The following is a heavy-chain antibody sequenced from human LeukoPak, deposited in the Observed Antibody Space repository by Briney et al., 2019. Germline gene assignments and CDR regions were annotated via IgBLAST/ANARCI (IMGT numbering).Heavy chain of an antibody. CDR3: ARLWIHKDAFDI. Sequence: SETLSLTCAVSGFSISSGYYWGWIRQPPGKGLEWIGEINHSGSTNYNPSLKSRVTISVDTSKNQFSLKLSSVTAADTAVYYCARLWIHKDAFDIWGQGTMVTVSS. CDR2: INHSGST. D-gene: IGHD5-18*01. J-gene: IGHJ3*02. CDR1: GFSISSGYY. V-gene: IGHV4-38-2*01.